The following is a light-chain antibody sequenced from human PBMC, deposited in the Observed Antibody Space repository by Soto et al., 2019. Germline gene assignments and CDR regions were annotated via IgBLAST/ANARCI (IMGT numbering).Light chain of an antibody. CDR3: QQYGGSPFT. CDR1: HSVSRTY. Sequence: EIVLTQSPGTLSLSPGERATLSCRASHSVSRTYLAWYQQKPGQAPRLLMYGASDRATGTPGRFSGSGSGTDFTLTISGLEPEDSAVYYCQQYGGSPFTFGPGTKVDIK. CDR2: GAS. J-gene: IGKJ3*01. V-gene: IGKV3-20*01.